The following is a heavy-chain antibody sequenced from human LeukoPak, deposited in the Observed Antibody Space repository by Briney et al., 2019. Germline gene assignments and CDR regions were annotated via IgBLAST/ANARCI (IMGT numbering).Heavy chain of an antibody. Sequence: SGGSLRLSCAASGFNFSSYSMNWVRQAPGKGLEWVSSISSSSSFRYYADSVKGRFTISRDNAKNSLYLQMNSLRSEDTAVYYCARESSGYFYWGQGTLVTVSS. J-gene: IGHJ4*02. V-gene: IGHV3-21*01. CDR1: GFNFSSYS. CDR3: ARESSGYFY. CDR2: ISSSSSFR. D-gene: IGHD3-22*01.